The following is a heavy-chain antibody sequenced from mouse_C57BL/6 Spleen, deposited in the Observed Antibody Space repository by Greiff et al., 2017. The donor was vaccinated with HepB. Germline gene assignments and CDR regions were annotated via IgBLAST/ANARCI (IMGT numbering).Heavy chain of an antibody. CDR2: IDPSDSYT. Sequence: QVQLQQPGAELVMPGASVKLSCKASGYTFTSYWMHWVKQSPGQGLEWIGEIDPSDSYTNYNQKFKGKSTLTVDKSSSTAYMQLSSLTSEDSAVYYCARGVTTVVAGFDVWGTGTTVTVSS. V-gene: IGHV1-69*01. J-gene: IGHJ1*03. D-gene: IGHD1-1*01. CDR1: GYTFTSYW. CDR3: ARGVTTVVAGFDV.